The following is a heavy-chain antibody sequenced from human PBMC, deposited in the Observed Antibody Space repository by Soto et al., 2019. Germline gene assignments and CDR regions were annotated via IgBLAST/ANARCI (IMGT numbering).Heavy chain of an antibody. V-gene: IGHV4-34*01. CDR2: IYHSGST. D-gene: IGHD2-15*01. CDR3: ATSNIYFSQRGGSHLVPIGF. Sequence: SETLSLTCAVSGGSLSNYYWSWIRQPPGKGLEWIGEIYHSGSTNYNPSLKSRVTISVDTSKNQFYLKLSSVTAADTAVYYCATSNIYFSQRGGSHLVPIGFWGQGTLVTASS. CDR1: GGSLSNYY. J-gene: IGHJ4*02.